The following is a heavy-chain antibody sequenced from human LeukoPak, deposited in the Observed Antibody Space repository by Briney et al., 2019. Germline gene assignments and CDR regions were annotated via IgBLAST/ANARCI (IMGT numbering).Heavy chain of an antibody. Sequence: GVSVMVSCKATGYSFTTYAISWVRQAPGQWLEWMGWISAYNGNTNYAQKLQGRVTMTTDTSTSTAYMELRSLRSDDTAVYYCARDRWELLHSIDYWGQGTLVTVSS. CDR2: ISAYNGNT. D-gene: IGHD1-26*01. V-gene: IGHV1-18*01. CDR1: GYSFTTYA. CDR3: ARDRWELLHSIDY. J-gene: IGHJ4*02.